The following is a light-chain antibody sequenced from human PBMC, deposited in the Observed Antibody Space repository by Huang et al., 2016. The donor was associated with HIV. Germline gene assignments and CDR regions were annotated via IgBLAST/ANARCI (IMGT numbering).Light chain of an antibody. J-gene: IGKJ1*01. CDR3: QQYFDVPWT. CDR2: WAF. CDR1: QSLLFRSNNKNY. Sequence: IVMTQSPDSLAVSLGETATINCKSSQSLLFRSNNKNYLAWYQQKPGQPLTLLMSWAFTRGSGVPSRFIGGGSGTDFTLTISSLQAEDVAVYFCQQYFDVPWTFGRGTKVEIK. V-gene: IGKV4-1*01.